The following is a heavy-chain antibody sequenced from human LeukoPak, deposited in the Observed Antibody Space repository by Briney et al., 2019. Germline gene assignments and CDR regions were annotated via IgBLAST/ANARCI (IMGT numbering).Heavy chain of an antibody. CDR1: GGSISSHY. CDR2: IYYSGST. D-gene: IGHD3-9*01. J-gene: IGHJ5*02. Sequence: PSETLSLTCTVSGGSISSHYWSWIRQPPGKGLEWIGYIYYSGSTNYNPSLKSRVTISVDTSKNQFSLKLSSVTAADTAVYYCAGRYYDILTGYSNWFDPWGQGTLVTVSS. V-gene: IGHV4-59*11. CDR3: AGRYYDILTGYSNWFDP.